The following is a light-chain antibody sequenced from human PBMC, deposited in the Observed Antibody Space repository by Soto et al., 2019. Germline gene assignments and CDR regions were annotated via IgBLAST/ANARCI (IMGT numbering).Light chain of an antibody. J-gene: IGLJ3*02. CDR3: SSYTSSSTPV. CDR2: DVS. CDR1: SSDVGGYNY. V-gene: IGLV2-14*01. Sequence: QSALTQPASVSGSPGQSITISCTGTSSDVGGYNYVSWYQQHPGKAPKLMIYDVSHRPAGVSNRFSGSKSGNTASLTISGLQAEDEADYYCSSYTSSSTPVFGGGTKVTVL.